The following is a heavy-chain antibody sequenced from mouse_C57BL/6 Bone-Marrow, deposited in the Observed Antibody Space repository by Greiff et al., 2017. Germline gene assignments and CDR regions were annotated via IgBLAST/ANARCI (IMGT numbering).Heavy chain of an antibody. CDR1: GFTFTDYY. CDR3: ARGYYYSCETWFAC. Sequence: VLLQQSGPVLVKPGPSVKISCKASGFTFTDYYMHWVKQSHGKSLEWIGLVYRYNGCTCYNQKFKGKVTLTVDTSSSTAYMELNSLTSEDSAVYYCARGYYYSCETWFACWGQGTLVTVSA. J-gene: IGHJ3*01. D-gene: IGHD2-12*01. CDR2: VYRYNGCT. V-gene: IGHV1-36*01.